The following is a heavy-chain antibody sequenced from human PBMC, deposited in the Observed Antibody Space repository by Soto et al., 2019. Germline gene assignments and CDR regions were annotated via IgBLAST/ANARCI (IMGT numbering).Heavy chain of an antibody. CDR1: GYSFRTYF. J-gene: IGHJ5*02. D-gene: IGHD6-13*01. Sequence: QVQLLQSGAEVKKPGASVNISCKASGYSFRTYFIHWVRQAPGQGLEWMGVINPSGGRTKYAQRFQGGVVMTSDTSTGTVYMELSSLRSDDTAVYYCARDSNRAAAGTGWFDPWGQGSPVTVSS. V-gene: IGHV1-46*01. CDR3: ARDSNRAAAGTGWFDP. CDR2: INPSGGRT.